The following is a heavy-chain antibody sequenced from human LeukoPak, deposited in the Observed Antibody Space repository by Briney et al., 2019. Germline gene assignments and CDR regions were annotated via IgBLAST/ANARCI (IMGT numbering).Heavy chain of an antibody. D-gene: IGHD4-17*01. Sequence: SQTLSLTCTVSGGSISSGGYYWSWVRQHPGEGLEWIGYIYYSGSTYYNPSLKSRVTISVDTSKSQFSLKLSSVTAADTAVYYCARESNGDYFDYWGQGTLVTVSS. CDR1: GGSISSGGYY. V-gene: IGHV4-31*03. CDR3: ARESNGDYFDY. J-gene: IGHJ4*02. CDR2: IYYSGST.